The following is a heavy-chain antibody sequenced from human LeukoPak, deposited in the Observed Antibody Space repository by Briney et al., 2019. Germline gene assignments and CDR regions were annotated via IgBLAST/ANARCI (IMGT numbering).Heavy chain of an antibody. Sequence: GGSLRLSCAASGFTFDDYAMHWVRQAPGKGLEWVSLISGDGGSTYYADSVKGRFTISRDNSKNSLYLQMNSLRTEDTALYYCARSFSTMIVAEEYFQHWGQGTLVTVSS. CDR3: ARSFSTMIVAEEYFQH. V-gene: IGHV3-43*02. D-gene: IGHD3-22*01. J-gene: IGHJ1*01. CDR2: ISGDGGST. CDR1: GFTFDDYA.